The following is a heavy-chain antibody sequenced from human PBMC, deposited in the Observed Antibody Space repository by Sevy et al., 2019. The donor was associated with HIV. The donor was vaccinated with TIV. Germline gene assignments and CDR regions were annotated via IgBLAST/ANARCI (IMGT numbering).Heavy chain of an antibody. CDR1: GSTFSSST. CDR2: ISSSSTYI. V-gene: IGHV3-21*01. Sequence: GGSLRLSCAASGSTFSSSTMNWVRQAPGKGLEWVSSISSSSTYIYYADSLKGRFTISRDNAKNSLYLQMNSLRAEDTAVYYCAKEGGSYYYYYGMDVWGQGTTVTVSS. J-gene: IGHJ6*02. CDR3: AKEGGSYYYYYGMDV. D-gene: IGHD3-16*01.